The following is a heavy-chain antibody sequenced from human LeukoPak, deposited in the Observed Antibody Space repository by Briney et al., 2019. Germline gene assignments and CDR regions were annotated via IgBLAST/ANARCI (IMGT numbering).Heavy chain of an antibody. Sequence: GGSLRLSCAASGFTLSDYAMTWVRQAPGKGLEWVSAISGSGGTTYYADSLKGRFTLSRDNSKNTLYLQINSLRVEDTAVYYCAKGLINDWSALGYWGQGTLVTVSS. CDR3: AKGLINDWSALGY. V-gene: IGHV3-23*01. CDR2: ISGSGGTT. J-gene: IGHJ4*02. CDR1: GFTLSDYA. D-gene: IGHD3-9*01.